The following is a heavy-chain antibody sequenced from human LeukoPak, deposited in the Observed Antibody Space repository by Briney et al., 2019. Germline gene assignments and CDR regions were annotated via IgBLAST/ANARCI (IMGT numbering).Heavy chain of an antibody. D-gene: IGHD6-13*01. J-gene: IGHJ4*02. CDR1: GFTVSSNY. CDR2: IYGGGNT. V-gene: IGHV3-66*01. CDR3: AHISSSWPDY. Sequence: GGSLRLSCAASGFTVSSNYMSWVRQAPGKGLEWVSVIYGGGNTYYADSVKGRFTIPRDNSKNTLYLQMNSLRAEDTAVYYCAHISSSWPDYWGQGTLVTVSS.